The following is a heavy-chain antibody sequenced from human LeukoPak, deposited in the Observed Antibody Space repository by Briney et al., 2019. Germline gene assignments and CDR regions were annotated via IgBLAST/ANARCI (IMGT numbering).Heavy chain of an antibody. Sequence: GGSLRLSCAASGFTFSSYGMHWVRQAPGKGLEWVAFIRYDGSNKYYADSVKGRFTISRDNSKNALYLQMNSLRAEDTAVYYCAKTYYDFWSGYDYAFDIWGQGTMVTVSS. CDR3: AKTYYDFWSGYDYAFDI. CDR2: IRYDGSNK. D-gene: IGHD3-3*01. J-gene: IGHJ3*02. CDR1: GFTFSSYG. V-gene: IGHV3-30*02.